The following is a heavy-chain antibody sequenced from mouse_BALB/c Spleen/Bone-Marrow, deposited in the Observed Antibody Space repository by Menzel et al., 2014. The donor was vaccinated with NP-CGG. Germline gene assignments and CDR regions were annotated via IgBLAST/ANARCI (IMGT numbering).Heavy chain of an antibody. Sequence: DVQLVESGGGLVQPGGSLKLSCAASGFAFSRYWMSWVRQAPGKGLEWIGAINPDSSTINYTPSLKDKFIISRDNAKNTLYLQKSKVRAEDTALYYGARLKYYGNLVDWGAGTTVTVSS. J-gene: IGHJ1*01. D-gene: IGHD1-1*01. CDR3: ARLKYYGNLVD. CDR2: INPDSSTI. V-gene: IGHV4-1*02. CDR1: GFAFSRYW.